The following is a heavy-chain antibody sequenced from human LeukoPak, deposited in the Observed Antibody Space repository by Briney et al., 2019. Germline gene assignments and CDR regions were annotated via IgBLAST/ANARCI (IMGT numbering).Heavy chain of an antibody. Sequence: GGSLRLSCAASGFTFSDYYMSWIRQAPGKGLEWVSYISSSGSTIYYADSVKGRFSISRDNSKNTLYLQMNSLRVEDTAVYYCATRTVRAAPPDYWGEGTLVTVSS. CDR1: GFTFSDYY. V-gene: IGHV3-11*01. CDR3: ATRTVRAAPPDY. CDR2: ISSSGSTI. D-gene: IGHD2-2*01. J-gene: IGHJ4*02.